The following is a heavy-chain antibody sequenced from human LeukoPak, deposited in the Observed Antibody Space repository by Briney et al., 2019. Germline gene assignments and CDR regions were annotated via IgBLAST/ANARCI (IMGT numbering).Heavy chain of an antibody. CDR2: ISSSGSTI. CDR3: ARVILWWTVADY. J-gene: IGHJ4*02. CDR1: GFTFSSYW. Sequence: GGSLRLSCAASGFTFSSYWMSWIRQAPGKGLEWVSYISSSGSTIYYADSVKGRFTISRDNAKNSLYLQMNSLRAEDTAVYYCARVILWWTVADYWGQGTLVTVSS. V-gene: IGHV3-11*04. D-gene: IGHD3/OR15-3a*01.